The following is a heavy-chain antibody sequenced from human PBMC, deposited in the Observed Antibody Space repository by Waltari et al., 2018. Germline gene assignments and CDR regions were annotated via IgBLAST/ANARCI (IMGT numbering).Heavy chain of an antibody. V-gene: IGHV3-30*02. D-gene: IGHD6-19*01. CDR2: IRYDGSNK. Sequence: QVQLVESGGGVVQPGGSLRLSCAASGFTFSSYGMHWVRQAPGKGLEWVAFIRYDGSNKYYADSVKGLFTISRDNSKNTLYLQMNSLRAEDTAVYYCAKISNYAVGVDYWGQGTLVTVSS. CDR1: GFTFSSYG. J-gene: IGHJ4*02. CDR3: AKISNYAVGVDY.